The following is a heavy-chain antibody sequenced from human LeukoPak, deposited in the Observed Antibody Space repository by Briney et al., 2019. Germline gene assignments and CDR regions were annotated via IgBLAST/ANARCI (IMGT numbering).Heavy chain of an antibody. V-gene: IGHV3-74*01. CDR2: ISSDGSTT. CDR3: AREDALGRLQ. D-gene: IGHD6-25*01. J-gene: IGHJ4*02. Sequence: GGSLRLSCAASGFTFSSYSMNWVRQAPGKGLVWLSRISSDGSTTNYADSVKGRFIISRDNAENTLYMEVNNLRAEDTGLYYCAREDALGRLQWGQGTLVTVSS. CDR1: GFTFSSYS.